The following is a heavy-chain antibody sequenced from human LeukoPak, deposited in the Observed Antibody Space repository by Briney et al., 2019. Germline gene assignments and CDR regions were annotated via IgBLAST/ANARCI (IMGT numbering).Heavy chain of an antibody. J-gene: IGHJ5*02. CDR1: GFTFSNYA. D-gene: IGHD6-13*01. Sequence: GGSLRLSCAASGFTFSNYAMNWVRQAPGKGLEWVSSISSSSSYIYYADSVKGRFTISRDNAKNSLYLQMNSLRAEDTAVYYCAKGPRWRGQQLLVPWFDPWGQGTLVTVSS. V-gene: IGHV3-21*04. CDR3: AKGPRWRGQQLLVPWFDP. CDR2: ISSSSSYI.